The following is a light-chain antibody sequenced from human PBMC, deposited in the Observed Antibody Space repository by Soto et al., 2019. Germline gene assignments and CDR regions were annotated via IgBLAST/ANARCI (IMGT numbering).Light chain of an antibody. CDR3: QSYDSSNFVV. Sequence: FMLTQPHSVSESPGNTVTISCTRSGGDFAINYVQWYQQRPGSAPTTVIYEDNQRPSGVPDRFSGSIDSSSNSASLTISGLKTEVEADYYCQSYDSSNFVVFGGGTKVTVL. J-gene: IGLJ2*01. V-gene: IGLV6-57*04. CDR1: GGDFAINY. CDR2: EDN.